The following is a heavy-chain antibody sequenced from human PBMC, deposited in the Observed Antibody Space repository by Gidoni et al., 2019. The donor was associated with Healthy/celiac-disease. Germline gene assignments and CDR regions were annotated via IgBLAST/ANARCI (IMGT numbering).Heavy chain of an antibody. J-gene: IGHJ4*02. CDR1: GFTFSSYA. CDR3: AKDMVGYGDYSDY. Sequence: EVQLLESGGGLVQPGGSLSLSCAASGFTFSSYAMSWVRQAPGKGLEWVSAISGSGGSTYYADSVKGRFTISRDNSKNTLYLQMNSLRAEDTAVYYCAKDMVGYGDYSDYWGQGTLVTVSS. CDR2: ISGSGGST. V-gene: IGHV3-23*01. D-gene: IGHD5-12*01.